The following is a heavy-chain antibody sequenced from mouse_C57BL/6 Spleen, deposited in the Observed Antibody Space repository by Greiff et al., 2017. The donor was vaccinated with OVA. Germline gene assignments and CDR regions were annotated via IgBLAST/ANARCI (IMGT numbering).Heavy chain of an antibody. J-gene: IGHJ3*01. CDR3: ARDEITTAGGFAY. D-gene: IGHD1-2*01. V-gene: IGHV5-4*01. CDR1: GFTFSSYA. Sequence: EVQGVESGGGLVKPGGSLKLSCAASGFTFSSYAMSWVRQTPEKRLEWVATISDGGSYTYYPDNVKGRFTISRDNAKNNLYLQMSHLKSEDTAMYYCARDEITTAGGFAYWGQGTLVTVSA. CDR2: ISDGGSYT.